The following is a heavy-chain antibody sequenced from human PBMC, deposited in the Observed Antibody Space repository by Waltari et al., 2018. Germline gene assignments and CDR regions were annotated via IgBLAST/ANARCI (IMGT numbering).Heavy chain of an antibody. D-gene: IGHD3-3*01. Sequence: VQLQESGPGLVKPSETLSLTCSVSGASISPYYWNWFRQPPGKGLEWIGFIRYDGSTQYNPSLKSRVTLLLDTSKNQFSLQLTSVTAADTAIYFCAREFLAEYDFYNWFDPWGQGTLVIVSS. CDR3: AREFLAEYDFYNWFDP. V-gene: IGHV4-59*01. CDR1: GASISPYY. CDR2: IRYDGST. J-gene: IGHJ5*02.